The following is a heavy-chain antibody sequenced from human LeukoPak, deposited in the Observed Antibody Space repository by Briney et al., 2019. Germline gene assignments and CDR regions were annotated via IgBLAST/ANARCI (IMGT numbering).Heavy chain of an antibody. J-gene: IGHJ4*02. CDR1: GFNFSSYE. CDR3: ARKYCSSTSCLFDC. D-gene: IGHD2-2*01. CDR2: IIRSGISI. V-gene: IGHV3-48*03. Sequence: GSLRLSCAASGFNFSSYEMNWVLPAPGEGLEWVSYIIRSGISIYYADSVKGRFTISRDNAKNSLYLQMNSLRDEDTAVYYCARKYCSSTSCLFDCWGQRTLVSVPS.